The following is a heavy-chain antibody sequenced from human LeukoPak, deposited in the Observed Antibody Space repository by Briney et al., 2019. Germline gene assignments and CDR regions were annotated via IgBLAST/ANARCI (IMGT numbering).Heavy chain of an antibody. CDR2: ISSSGSTI. V-gene: IGHV3-48*03. CDR1: GLTFSSYE. CDR3: ARDATPQIGTGWVFFDY. J-gene: IGHJ4*02. Sequence: PGGSLRLSCAASGLTFSSYEMNWVRQTPGKGLEWVSYISSSGSTIHYADSVKGRFSISRDNAKNSVFLQMNSLRAEDTAVYYCARDATPQIGTGWVFFDYWGQGTLVTVSS. D-gene: IGHD2-8*02.